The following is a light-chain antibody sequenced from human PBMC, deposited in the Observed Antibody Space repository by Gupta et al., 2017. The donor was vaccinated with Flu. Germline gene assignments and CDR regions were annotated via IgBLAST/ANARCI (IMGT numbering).Light chain of an antibody. J-gene: IGKJ1*01. CDR2: AAS. CDR3: QQYSSSPFP. Sequence: ATVLSCARERVTRSSGVTNRVRSSYLEWYQQKPGKAPRLLIYAASSRATGGPDRFSGSGSGTEFTLTISSLEPEDFAVYYCQQYSSSPFPFGRGTKVEIK. CDR1: NRVRSSY. V-gene: IGKV3D-20*01.